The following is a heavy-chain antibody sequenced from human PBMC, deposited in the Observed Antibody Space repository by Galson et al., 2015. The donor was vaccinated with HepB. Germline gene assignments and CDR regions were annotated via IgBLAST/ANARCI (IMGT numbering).Heavy chain of an antibody. Sequence: CKASGYTFTSYYMHWVRQAPGQGLEWMGIINPSGGSTSYAQKFQGRVTMTRDTSTSTVYMELSSLRSEDTAVYYCARDPYYYDSSGGWFDPWGQGTLVTVSS. D-gene: IGHD3-22*01. CDR1: GYTFTSYY. CDR2: INPSGGST. J-gene: IGHJ5*02. V-gene: IGHV1-46*01. CDR3: ARDPYYYDSSGGWFDP.